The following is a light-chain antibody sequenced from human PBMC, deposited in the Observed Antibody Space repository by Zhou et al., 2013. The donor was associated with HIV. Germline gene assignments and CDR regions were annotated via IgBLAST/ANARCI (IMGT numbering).Light chain of an antibody. CDR3: QQYDNLLWT. V-gene: IGKV1-33*01. Sequence: DIQMTQSPSSLSASVGDRVTITCQASQDISNYLNWYQQKPGKAPKLLIYDASNLETGVPSRFSGSGSGTDFTLTISSLQPEDIATYYCQQYDNLLWTFGPRT. CDR2: DAS. J-gene: IGKJ1*01. CDR1: QDISNY.